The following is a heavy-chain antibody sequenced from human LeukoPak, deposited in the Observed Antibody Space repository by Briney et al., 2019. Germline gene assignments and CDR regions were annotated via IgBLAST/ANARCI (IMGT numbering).Heavy chain of an antibody. Sequence: GGSQRLSCAASGFXFSTYWMHWVRQAPGKGLVWVSRINSDGSRTTYADSVKGRFTISRDNAKNTLYLQMNSLRTEDTAVYYCARPETQYSSGLDGFDIWGQGTMVTVSS. CDR1: GFXFSTYW. J-gene: IGHJ3*02. V-gene: IGHV3-74*01. CDR2: INSDGSRT. CDR3: ARPETQYSSGLDGFDI. D-gene: IGHD6-19*01.